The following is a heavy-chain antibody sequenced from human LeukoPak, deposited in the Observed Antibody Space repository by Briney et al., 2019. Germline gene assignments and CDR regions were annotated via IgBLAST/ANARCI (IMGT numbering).Heavy chain of an antibody. CDR2: MNPNSGNT. D-gene: IGHD6-6*01. J-gene: IGHJ4*02. CDR1: GYTFTSYD. V-gene: IGHV1-8*01. CDR3: ARLHEYSSSFLEDY. Sequence: GASVKVSCKASGYTFTSYDINWVRQATGQGLEWVGWMNPNSGNTGYAQKFQGRVTMTRNTSISTAYMELSSLRSEDTAVYYCARLHEYSSSFLEDYWGQGTLVTVSS.